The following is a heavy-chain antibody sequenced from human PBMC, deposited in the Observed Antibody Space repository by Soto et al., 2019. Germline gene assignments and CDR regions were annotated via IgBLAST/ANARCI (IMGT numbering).Heavy chain of an antibody. D-gene: IGHD3-10*01. CDR1: GYTFTSYA. CDR2: INAGNGNT. Sequence: GASVKVSCKASGYTFTSYAMHWLRQAPGQRLEWMGWINAGNGNTKYSQKFQGRVTITRDTSASTAYMELSSLRSEDTAVYYCARILLLWFGEGTWFDPWGQGTLVTVSS. J-gene: IGHJ5*02. V-gene: IGHV1-3*01. CDR3: ARILLLWFGEGTWFDP.